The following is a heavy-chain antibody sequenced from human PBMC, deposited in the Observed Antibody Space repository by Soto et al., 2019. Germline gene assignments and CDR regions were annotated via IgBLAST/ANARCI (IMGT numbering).Heavy chain of an antibody. Sequence: EVQLVESGGGLVQPGGSLRLSCAASGFTFSDDYMDWVRQAPGKGLEWVGRIRNKANSYTTEYAASVKGRFSISRDDSKNSLYLQMNSLKTEDTAVYYCASGTVGATDYWGQGTLVTVSS. CDR1: GFTFSDDY. V-gene: IGHV3-72*01. CDR2: IRNKANSYTT. D-gene: IGHD1-26*01. J-gene: IGHJ4*02. CDR3: ASGTVGATDY.